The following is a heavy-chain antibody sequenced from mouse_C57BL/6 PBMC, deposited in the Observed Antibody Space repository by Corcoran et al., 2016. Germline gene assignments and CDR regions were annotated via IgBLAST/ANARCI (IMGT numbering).Heavy chain of an antibody. CDR3: ARDDYDY. V-gene: IGHV3-6*01. Sequence: DVQLQESGPGLVKPSQSLSLTCSVTGYSITSGYYWNWIRQFPGNKLEWMGYISYDGSNNYNPSLKNRISITRDTSKNQFFLKLNSVTTEDTATYYCARDDYDYRGQGTTLTVSS. CDR1: GYSITSGYY. CDR2: ISYDGSN. J-gene: IGHJ2*01. D-gene: IGHD2-4*01.